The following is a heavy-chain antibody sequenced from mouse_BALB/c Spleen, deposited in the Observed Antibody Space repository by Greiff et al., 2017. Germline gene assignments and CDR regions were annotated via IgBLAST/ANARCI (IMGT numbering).Heavy chain of an antibody. Sequence: EVKLMESGGGLVQPGGSLKLSCAASGFTFSSYGMSWVRQTPDKRLELVATINSNGGSTYYPDSVKGRFTISRDNAKNTLYLQMSSLKSEDTAMYYCAREIYYYFDYWGQGTTLTVSS. CDR1: GFTFSSYG. D-gene: IGHD1-1*01. V-gene: IGHV5-6-3*01. J-gene: IGHJ2*01. CDR2: INSNGGST. CDR3: AREIYYYFDY.